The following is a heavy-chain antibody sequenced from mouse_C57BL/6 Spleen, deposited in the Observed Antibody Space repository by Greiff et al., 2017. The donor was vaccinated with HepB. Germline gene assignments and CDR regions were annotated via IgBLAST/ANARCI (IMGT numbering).Heavy chain of an antibody. CDR2: ISSGGDYI. D-gene: IGHD4-1*01. Sequence: EVHLVESGEGLVKPGGSLKLSCAASGFTFSSYAMSWVRQTPEKRLEWVAYISSGGDYIYYADTVKGRFTISRDNARNTLYLQMSSLKSEDTAMYYCTREANWVFAYWGQGTLVTVSA. CDR1: GFTFSSYA. CDR3: TREANWVFAY. J-gene: IGHJ3*01. V-gene: IGHV5-9-1*02.